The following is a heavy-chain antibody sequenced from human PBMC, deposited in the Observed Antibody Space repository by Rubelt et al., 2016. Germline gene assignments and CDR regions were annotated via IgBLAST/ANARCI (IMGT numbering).Heavy chain of an antibody. CDR3: ARRRRYSGSSYWYFDL. J-gene: IGHJ2*01. D-gene: IGHD1-26*01. CDR2: INHSGST. V-gene: IGHV4-34*01. CDR1: GGSFSGYY. Sequence: QVQLQQWGAGLLKPSETLSLTCAVYGGSFSGYYWSWIRQPPGKGLEWIGEINHSGSTNYNPSLKSRVTRSVDTSKNRCARRLSSVTAADTAVYYCARRRRYSGSSYWYFDLWGRGTLVTVSS.